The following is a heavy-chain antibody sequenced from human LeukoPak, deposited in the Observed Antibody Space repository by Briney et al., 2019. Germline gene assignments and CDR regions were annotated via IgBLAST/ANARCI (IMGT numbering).Heavy chain of an antibody. CDR3: AGVASSSWYGDSFDDY. J-gene: IGHJ4*02. CDR2: ISSSSSYI. D-gene: IGHD6-13*01. CDR1: GFTFSSYS. V-gene: IGHV3-21*01. Sequence: GGSLRLSCAASGFTFSSYSMNWVRQAPGKGLEWVSSISSSSSYIYYADSVKGRFTISRDNAKNSLYLQMNSLRAEDTAVYYCAGVASSSWYGDSFDDYWGQGTLVTVYS.